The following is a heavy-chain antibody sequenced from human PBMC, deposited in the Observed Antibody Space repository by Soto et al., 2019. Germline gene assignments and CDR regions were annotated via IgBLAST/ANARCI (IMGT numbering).Heavy chain of an antibody. V-gene: IGHV3-23*01. CDR1: GVTFSSYA. D-gene: IGHD3-10*01. Sequence: DVQLLESGGDLVQPGGSLRLSCAASGVTFSSYAMSWVRQAPGKGLEWVSSVSAGGDMTYYSDSVKGRFTISRDNSNNALFLQMNSLRAEDTALHYCARGDRGGSGSPASYYYSGLDVWGQGTTVTVSS. CDR2: VSAGGDMT. CDR3: ARGDRGGSGSPASYYYSGLDV. J-gene: IGHJ6*02.